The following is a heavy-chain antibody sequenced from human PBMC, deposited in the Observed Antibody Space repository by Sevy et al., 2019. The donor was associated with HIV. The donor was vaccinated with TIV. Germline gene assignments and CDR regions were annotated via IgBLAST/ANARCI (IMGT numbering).Heavy chain of an antibody. CDR1: GYTFTTYD. V-gene: IGHV1-8*01. CDR3: ARGFDGWDTSPGGLDV. CDR2: MNPNNGNK. J-gene: IGHJ6*02. Sequence: ASVKVSCRASGYTFTTYDINWVRQATGQGLEWMGWMNPNNGNKGYALKFQGRLTMTRNTSMSTAYMELTSLRSDDTAVYYCARGFDGWDTSPGGLDVWGHGTTVTVSS. D-gene: IGHD1-26*01.